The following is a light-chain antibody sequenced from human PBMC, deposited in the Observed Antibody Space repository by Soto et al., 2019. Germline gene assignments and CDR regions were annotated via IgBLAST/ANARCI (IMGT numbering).Light chain of an antibody. CDR3: QQYNSWPPIT. CDR1: ESVSSN. J-gene: IGKJ5*01. Sequence: EVVMRQSPATLSVSPGERATLSCRASESVSSNLAWYQQRPGQAPRLVIYGASTRATGIPARFSGGGSGTGFTLTISSLQSEDFAVYYCQQYNSWPPITFGQGTRLEIK. CDR2: GAS. V-gene: IGKV3-15*01.